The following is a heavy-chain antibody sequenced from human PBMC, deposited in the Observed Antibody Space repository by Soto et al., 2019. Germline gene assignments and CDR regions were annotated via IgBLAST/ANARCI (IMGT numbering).Heavy chain of an antibody. CDR2: ISYDGSNK. V-gene: IGHV3-30-3*01. D-gene: IGHD1-1*01. J-gene: IGHJ4*02. CDR3: ARVDDSGLDY. Sequence: GGSLRPSCAASGFTFSSYAMHWVRQAPGKGLEWVAVISYDGSNKYYADSVKGRFTISRDNSKNTLYLQMNSLRAEDTAVYYCARVDDSGLDYWGQGTLVTVSS. CDR1: GFTFSSYA.